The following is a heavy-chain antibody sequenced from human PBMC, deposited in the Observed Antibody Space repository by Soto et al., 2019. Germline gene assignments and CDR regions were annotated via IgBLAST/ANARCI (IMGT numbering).Heavy chain of an antibody. V-gene: IGHV3-30*18. J-gene: IGHJ6*02. CDR1: GFTFSSYG. CDR3: AKDVVVGATPGLGDYYYYYGMDV. CDR2: ISYDGSNK. Sequence: GGSLRLSCAASGFTFSSYGMRWVRQAPGKGLEWVALISYDGSNKYYADSVKGRFTISRDNSKNTLYLQMNSLRAEDTAVYYCAKDVVVGATPGLGDYYYYYGMDVWGQGTTVTVSS. D-gene: IGHD1-26*01.